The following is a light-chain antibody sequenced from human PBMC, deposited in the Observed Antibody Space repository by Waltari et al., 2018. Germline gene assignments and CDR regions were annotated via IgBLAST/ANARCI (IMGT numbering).Light chain of an antibody. CDR2: DVS. CDR1: SSDVGAYNS. CDR3: SSQSSDDVVL. J-gene: IGLJ3*02. Sequence: QSALTQPASVSGSPGQSITISCTATSSDVGAYNSVSWYQDQPDPGPKLIIDDVSDRPSGVCARFSGSKSGNTASLSISGLQAEDEADYYCSSQSSDDVVLFGGGTKVTVL. V-gene: IGLV2-14*03.